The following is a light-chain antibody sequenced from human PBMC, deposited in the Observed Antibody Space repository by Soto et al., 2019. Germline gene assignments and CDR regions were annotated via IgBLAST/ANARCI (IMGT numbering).Light chain of an antibody. J-gene: IGKJ1*01. V-gene: IGKV1-39*01. CDR2: AAS. Sequence: DIKMTQSPSALSAYVGDRVTITCRASQSISNYLNWYQQKPGKAPKLLIYAASSLQSGVPSRFSGSGSGTDFTLTISSLQPEDFATYYCQQSYSTPRTFGQGTKVDIK. CDR3: QQSYSTPRT. CDR1: QSISNY.